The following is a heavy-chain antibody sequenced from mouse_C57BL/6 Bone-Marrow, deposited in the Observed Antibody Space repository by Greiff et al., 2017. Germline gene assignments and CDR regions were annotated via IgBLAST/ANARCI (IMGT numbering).Heavy chain of an antibody. J-gene: IGHJ3*01. V-gene: IGHV14-4*01. D-gene: IGHD2-4*01. Sequence: EVQLQQSGAELVRPGASVKLSCTASGFNIKDAYMHLVKLRPEQGLEWIGWIDPENGDAEYASKFQGKAPITADTSSNTAYLQLSSLTSDYTAVYYCTTAFYDCDHLTFAYWGQGTLVTVSA. CDR3: TTAFYDCDHLTFAY. CDR2: IDPENGDA. CDR1: GFNIKDAY.